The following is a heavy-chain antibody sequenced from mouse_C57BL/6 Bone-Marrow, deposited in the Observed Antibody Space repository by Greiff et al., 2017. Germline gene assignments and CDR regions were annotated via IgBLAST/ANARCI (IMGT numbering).Heavy chain of an antibody. J-gene: IGHJ3*01. Sequence: EVQLKESGPELVKPGASVKISCKASGYSFTGYYMNWVKQSPEKSLEWIGEINPSTGGTTYNQKFKAKATLTVDKSSSTAYMQLKSLTSEDSAVYYCAKIYDGYYVPFAYWGQGTLVTVSA. CDR3: AKIYDGYYVPFAY. V-gene: IGHV1-42*01. D-gene: IGHD2-3*01. CDR2: INPSTGGT. CDR1: GYSFTGYY.